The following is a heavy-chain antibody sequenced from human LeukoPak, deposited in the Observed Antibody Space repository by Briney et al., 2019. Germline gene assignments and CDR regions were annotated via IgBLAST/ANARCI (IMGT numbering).Heavy chain of an antibody. D-gene: IGHD4-17*01. CDR2: ISSGGDIM. Sequence: GGSLRLSCAASGLRLSDYYVSWIRQAPGKGLQWVSYISSGGDIMHYADSVKGRFTISRDNAKNSLYLQMNSLRAEDTAVYYCARGRLHYGDYEKTFDYWGQGTLVTVSS. V-gene: IGHV3-11*04. CDR3: ARGRLHYGDYEKTFDY. CDR1: GLRLSDYY. J-gene: IGHJ4*02.